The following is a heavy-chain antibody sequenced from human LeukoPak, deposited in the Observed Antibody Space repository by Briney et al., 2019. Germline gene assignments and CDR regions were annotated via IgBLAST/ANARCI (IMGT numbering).Heavy chain of an antibody. CDR3: AKGSPYSSSWYHYYYGMDV. V-gene: IGHV3-23*01. CDR1: GFTFSSYA. D-gene: IGHD6-13*01. Sequence: GGSLRLSCAASGFTFSSYAMGWVRQAPGKGLEWVSAISGSGGSTYYADSVKGRFTISRDNSKNTLYLQMNSLRAEDTAVYYCAKGSPYSSSWYHYYYGMDVWGQGTTVTVSS. J-gene: IGHJ6*02. CDR2: ISGSGGST.